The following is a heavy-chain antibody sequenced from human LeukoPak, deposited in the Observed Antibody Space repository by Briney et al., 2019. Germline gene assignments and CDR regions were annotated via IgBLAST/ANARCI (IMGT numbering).Heavy chain of an antibody. CDR2: INDSGGST. D-gene: IGHD2/OR15-2a*01. CDR3: ARILMWTLVGFDY. V-gene: IGHV3-23*01. J-gene: IGHJ4*02. Sequence: GGSLRLFCAASGFTFSIYAMIWVSQAPGKGLEWVSVINDSGGSTFYADSVKGRFTISRDNSKNTLYLQRNRLRAEDTAVYYCARILMWTLVGFDYWGQGALVTVSS. CDR1: GFTFSIYA.